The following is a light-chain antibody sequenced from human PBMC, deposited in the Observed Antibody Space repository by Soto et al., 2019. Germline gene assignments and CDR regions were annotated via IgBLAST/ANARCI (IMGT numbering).Light chain of an antibody. V-gene: IGKV3-15*01. CDR3: QQYNTWPC. Sequence: EVVMTQSPATLSVSPGERATLSCRASQTVSRNLAWYQQRPGQAPRLLIYDISNRATVVAARFSGSGSETEFTLTLRSLQSEDFAGYFCQQYNTWPCFSPATRLEIK. CDR1: QTVSRN. CDR2: DIS. J-gene: IGKJ5*01.